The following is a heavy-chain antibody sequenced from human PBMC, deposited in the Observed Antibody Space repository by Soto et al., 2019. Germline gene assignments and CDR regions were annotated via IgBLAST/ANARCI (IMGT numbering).Heavy chain of an antibody. J-gene: IGHJ4*02. CDR1: GGTFSSYA. Sequence: GASVKVSCKASGGTFSSYAISWVRQAPGQGLEWMGGIIPIFGTANYAQKFQGRVTITADKSTSTAYMELSSLRSEDTAVYYCARSLFIAATDTEPFDSWGQGTLVTVSS. D-gene: IGHD6-13*01. CDR2: IIPIFGTA. CDR3: ARSLFIAATDTEPFDS. V-gene: IGHV1-69*06.